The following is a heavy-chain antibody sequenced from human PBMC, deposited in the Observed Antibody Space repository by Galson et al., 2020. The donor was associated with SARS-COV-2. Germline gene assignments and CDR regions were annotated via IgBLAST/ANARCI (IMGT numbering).Heavy chain of an antibody. V-gene: IGHV3-48*03. CDR3: ASPYLAAASFFGAFDL. CDR1: GLTFINYE. CDR2: ISDSGTNI. Sequence: GESLKISCAASGLTFINYEMNWVRQAPGKGLEWLSYISDSGTNIYYADSVKGRFTISRDNAKNSVYLQMTSLRAEDTAVYYCASPYLAAASFFGAFDLWGRGTLVTVSS. J-gene: IGHJ3*01. D-gene: IGHD6-13*01.